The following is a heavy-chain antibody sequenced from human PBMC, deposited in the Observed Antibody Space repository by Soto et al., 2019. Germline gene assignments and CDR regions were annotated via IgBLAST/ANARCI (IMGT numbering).Heavy chain of an antibody. D-gene: IGHD6-13*01. V-gene: IGHV4-59*01. CDR2: IYYSGST. Sequence: SETLSLTCTVSGGSISSYYWSWIRQPPGKGLEWIGYIYYSGSTNYNPSLKSRVTISVDTSKNQFSLKLSSVTAADTAVYYCARASIAAAGTPDYWGQGTLVTVSS. CDR3: ARASIAAAGTPDY. J-gene: IGHJ4*02. CDR1: GGSISSYY.